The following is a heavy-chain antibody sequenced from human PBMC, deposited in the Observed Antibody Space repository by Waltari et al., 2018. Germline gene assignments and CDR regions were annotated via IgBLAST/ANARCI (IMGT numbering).Heavy chain of an antibody. Sequence: QVQLQESGPGLVKPSETLSLTCAVSGYSISSGYYWGWIRQPPGKGLEWIGSIYHSGSTYYNPSLKSRVTISVDTSKNQFSLKLSSVTAADTAVYYCARSSGSAGYFQHWGQGTLVTVSS. J-gene: IGHJ1*01. CDR2: IYHSGST. CDR3: ARSSGSAGYFQH. CDR1: GYSISSGYY. V-gene: IGHV4-38-2*01.